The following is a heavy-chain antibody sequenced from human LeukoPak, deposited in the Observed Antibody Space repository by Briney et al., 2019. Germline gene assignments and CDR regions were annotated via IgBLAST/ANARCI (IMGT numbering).Heavy chain of an antibody. Sequence: ASVKVSCKASGYTFTGYYMHWVRQAPGQGLEWMGWINPNSGGTNYAQKFQGRVTMTRDTSISTAYMELSRLRSDDTAVYYCARDLLVGGTTLDYWGQGTLVTVSS. CDR3: ARDLLVGGTTLDY. D-gene: IGHD1-26*01. V-gene: IGHV1-2*02. CDR1: GYTFTGYY. CDR2: INPNSGGT. J-gene: IGHJ4*02.